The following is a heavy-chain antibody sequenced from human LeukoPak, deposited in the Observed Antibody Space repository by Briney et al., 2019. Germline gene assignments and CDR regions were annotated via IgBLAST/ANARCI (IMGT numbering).Heavy chain of an antibody. Sequence: GGSLRLSCAASGFIFNSYAMSWVPQAPGKGLEWVSTTSGSDGGTNYAYSVKGRFTISKDNSKNTLYVQMNSLRAEDTAVYYCAKGSRGYFDWLLYFDYWGQGTLVTVSS. J-gene: IGHJ4*02. D-gene: IGHD3-9*01. CDR3: AKGSRGYFDWLLYFDY. CDR1: GFIFNSYA. CDR2: TSGSDGGT. V-gene: IGHV3-23*01.